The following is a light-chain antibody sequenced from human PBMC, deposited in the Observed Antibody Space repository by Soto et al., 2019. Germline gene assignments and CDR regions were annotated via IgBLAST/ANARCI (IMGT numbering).Light chain of an antibody. CDR1: SSDVGSYNL. V-gene: IGLV2-23*01. CDR3: CSYSGSSTVV. J-gene: IGLJ2*01. Sequence: QSALTQPASVSGSPGQSITISCTGTSSDVGSYNLVSWYQQHPGKAPKLMIYEGSKRPSGVSNRCSVSKSGNTASLTISGLQAEDEAYYYCCSYSGSSTVVFGGGTQLTVL. CDR2: EGS.